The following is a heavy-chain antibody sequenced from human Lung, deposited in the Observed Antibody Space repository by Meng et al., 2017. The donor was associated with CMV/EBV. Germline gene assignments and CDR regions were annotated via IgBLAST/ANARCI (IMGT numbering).Heavy chain of an antibody. D-gene: IGHD2/OR15-2a*01. CDR2: ISTNTGTP. CDR1: GSTFSTYT. Sequence: QVESGQSGSELNKPGTSVKVSCKASGSTFSTYTIHWVRQAHGRGLEVMGWISTNTGTPTYTQGFTGRFVFSLDTSVSTAYLQISSLKAEDTAVYYCARGGNFDPWGQGTLVTVSS. CDR3: ARGGNFDP. J-gene: IGHJ5*02. V-gene: IGHV7-4-1*02.